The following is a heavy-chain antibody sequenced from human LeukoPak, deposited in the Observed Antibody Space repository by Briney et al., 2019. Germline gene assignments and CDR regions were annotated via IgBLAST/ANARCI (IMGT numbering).Heavy chain of an antibody. D-gene: IGHD3-16*01. CDR1: GFTFSNYV. CDR3: ARSYLGGFDY. CDR2: ISSSSSTI. J-gene: IGHJ4*02. Sequence: PGGSLRLSCAASGFTFSNYVMNWVRQAPGKGLEWVSYISSSSSTIYYADSVKGRFTISRDNAKNSLYLQMNSLRAEDTAVYYCARSYLGGFDYWGQGTLVTVSS. V-gene: IGHV3-48*01.